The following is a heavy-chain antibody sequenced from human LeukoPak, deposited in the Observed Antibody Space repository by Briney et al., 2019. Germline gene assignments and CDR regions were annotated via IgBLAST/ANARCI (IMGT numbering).Heavy chain of an antibody. D-gene: IGHD7-27*01. CDR3: ARGATGDRLGY. V-gene: IGHV3-48*01. CDR2: ISSSSNTI. Sequence: QPGGSLRLSCAASGFTFSSYSTKWVRQAPGKGLEWISYISSSSNTIYYADSVKGRFTISRDNAKNSLYLQMNSLRAEDTAVYYCARGATGDRLGYLGQGSLVTVSS. J-gene: IGHJ4*02. CDR1: GFTFSSYS.